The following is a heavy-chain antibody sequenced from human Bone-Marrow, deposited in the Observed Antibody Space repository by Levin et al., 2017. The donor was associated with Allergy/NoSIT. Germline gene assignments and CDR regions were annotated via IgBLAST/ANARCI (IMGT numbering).Heavy chain of an antibody. CDR3: ARDHITIFSLYFDY. CDR2: ISTTSSTI. D-gene: IGHD3-9*01. CDR1: GFTFSSHS. V-gene: IGHV3-48*02. J-gene: IGHJ4*02. Sequence: GGSLRLSCAASGFTFSSHSMNWVRQAPGKGLEWVSYISTTSSTIYYAASVKGRFTISRDNAKNSLYLQMNSLRDEDTAVYYCARDHITIFSLYFDYWGPGTLVTVSS.